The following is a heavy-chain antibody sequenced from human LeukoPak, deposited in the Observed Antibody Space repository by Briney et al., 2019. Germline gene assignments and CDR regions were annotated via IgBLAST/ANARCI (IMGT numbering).Heavy chain of an antibody. V-gene: IGHV4-39*01. CDR1: GGSISSSSYY. D-gene: IGHD3-10*01. J-gene: IGHJ4*02. CDR3: ARHSRGEGTPSDY. CDR2: IYYSGST. Sequence: KPSETLSPTCTVSGGSISSSSYYWGWIRQPPGKGLGGIGSIYYSGSTYYNPSLKSRVTISVDTSKNQFSLKLSSVTAADTAVYYCARHSRGEGTPSDYWGQGTLVTVSS.